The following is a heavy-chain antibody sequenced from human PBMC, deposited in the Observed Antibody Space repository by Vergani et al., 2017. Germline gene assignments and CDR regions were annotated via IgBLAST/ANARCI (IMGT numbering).Heavy chain of an antibody. CDR3: ATDGADILTGSRSSNYGMDV. V-gene: IGHV1-69*06. J-gene: IGHJ6*02. CDR2: IIPIFGTA. CDR1: GGTFSSYA. Sequence: QVQLVQSGAEVKKPGSSVKVSCKASGGTFSSYAISWVRQAPGQGLEWMGGIIPIFGTANYVQKFQGRVTITADKSTSTAYMELSSLRSEDTAVYYCATDGADILTGSRSSNYGMDVWGQGTTVTVSS. D-gene: IGHD3-9*01.